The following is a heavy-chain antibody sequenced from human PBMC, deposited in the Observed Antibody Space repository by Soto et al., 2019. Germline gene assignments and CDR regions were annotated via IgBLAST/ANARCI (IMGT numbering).Heavy chain of an antibody. CDR3: ARDLPRYSSSLVSGGGMDV. CDR1: GDSVSSNSAA. D-gene: IGHD6-13*01. Sequence: SQTLSLTCAISGDSVSSNSAAWNWIRQSPSRGPEWLGRTYYRSKWYNDYAVSVKSRITINPDTSKNQFSLQLNSVTPEDTAVYYCARDLPRYSSSLVSGGGMDVWGQGTTVTVSS. V-gene: IGHV6-1*01. CDR2: TYYRSKWYN. J-gene: IGHJ6*02.